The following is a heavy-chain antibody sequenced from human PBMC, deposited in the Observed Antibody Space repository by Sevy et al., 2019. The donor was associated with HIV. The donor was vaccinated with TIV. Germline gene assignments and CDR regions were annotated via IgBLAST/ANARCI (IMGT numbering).Heavy chain of an antibody. CDR3: ARASLNYYYGMDV. J-gene: IGHJ6*02. Sequence: SETLSLTCTVSGASISGYYWSWIRQPPGKGLEWIGYIFYSRSTHYSPSLKSRVTISVDTSKNQFSLRLSSMTAADTAVYYCARASLNYYYGMDVWGQGTTVTVSS. V-gene: IGHV4-59*01. CDR1: GASISGYY. CDR2: IFYSRST.